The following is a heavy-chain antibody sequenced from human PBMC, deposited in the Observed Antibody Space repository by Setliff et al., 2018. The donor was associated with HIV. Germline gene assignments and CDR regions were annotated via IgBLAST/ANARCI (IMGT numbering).Heavy chain of an antibody. CDR3: ARVWAMQQLVPGY. Sequence: RGESLKISCAASGFTFSSYGMHWVRQAPGKGLEWVAYISYDGSSKYYADSVKGRFTISRDKSKSTLYLQMNSLRVEDTAVYYCARVWAMQQLVPGYWGQGTLVTVSS. J-gene: IGHJ4*02. D-gene: IGHD6-6*01. CDR1: GFTFSSYG. CDR2: ISYDGSSK. V-gene: IGHV3-30*06.